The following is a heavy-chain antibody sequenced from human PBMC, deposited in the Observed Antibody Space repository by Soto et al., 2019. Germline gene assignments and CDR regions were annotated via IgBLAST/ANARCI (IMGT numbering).Heavy chain of an antibody. CDR2: IHYSGST. J-gene: IGHJ5*02. CDR3: ARDPDLRWFDP. CDR1: GGSISSYY. V-gene: IGHV4-59*01. D-gene: IGHD4-17*01. Sequence: PSETLSLTCSVSGGSISSYYWSWIRQPPGKGLEWIGYIHYSGSTNYNPSLKSRVTISVDTSKNQFSLKLSSVTAADTAVYYCARDPDLRWFDPWGQGTLVTVSS.